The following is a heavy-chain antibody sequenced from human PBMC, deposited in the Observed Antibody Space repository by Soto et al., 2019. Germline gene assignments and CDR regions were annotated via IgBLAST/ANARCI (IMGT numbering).Heavy chain of an antibody. V-gene: IGHV3-23*01. J-gene: IGHJ4*02. CDR3: AKGGILVVVAATGEIDY. CDR1: GFTFSSYA. CDR2: ISGSGGST. Sequence: PGGSLRLSCAASGFTFSSYAMSWVRQAPGKGLEWVSAISGSGGSTYYADSVKGRFTISRDNSKNTLYLQMNSLRAEDTAVYYSAKGGILVVVAATGEIDYWGQGTLVTVSS. D-gene: IGHD2-15*01.